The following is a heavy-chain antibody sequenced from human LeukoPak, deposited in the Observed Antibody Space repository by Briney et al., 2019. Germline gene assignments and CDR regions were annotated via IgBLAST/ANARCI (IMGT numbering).Heavy chain of an antibody. Sequence: GASVKVSCKASGYTFSGYYMHWVRQAPGQGPEWLGIVNPSGGTTSYAQKFEGRLTMTSDTSTRTVYMELSSLRSDDTAIYYCARDRSISDFWSASHIDYWGQGTPVTVSS. CDR3: ARDRSISDFWSASHIDY. CDR2: VNPSGGTT. CDR1: GYTFSGYY. D-gene: IGHD3-3*01. J-gene: IGHJ4*02. V-gene: IGHV1-46*01.